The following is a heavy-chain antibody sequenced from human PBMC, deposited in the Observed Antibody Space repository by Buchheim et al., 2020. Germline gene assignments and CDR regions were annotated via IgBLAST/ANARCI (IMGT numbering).Heavy chain of an antibody. CDR3: TTDFGSSSSDLYYYYYGMDV. CDR2: IKSKTDGGTT. D-gene: IGHD6-6*01. J-gene: IGHJ6*02. Sequence: EVQLVESGGGLVKPGGSLRLSCAASGFTFSNAWMSWVRQAPGKGLEWVGRIKSKTDGGTTDYAAPVKGRFAISRDDSKNNLYLQMNSLKTEDTAVYYCTTDFGSSSSDLYYYYYGMDVWGQGTT. V-gene: IGHV3-15*01. CDR1: GFTFSNAW.